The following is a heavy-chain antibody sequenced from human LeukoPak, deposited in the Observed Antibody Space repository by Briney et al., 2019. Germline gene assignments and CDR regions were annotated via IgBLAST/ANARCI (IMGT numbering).Heavy chain of an antibody. J-gene: IGHJ4*02. CDR2: IIPIFGTP. CDR3: AREPPSTLARDYGDLGGNFDY. CDR1: GGTFSSYG. V-gene: IGHV1-69*13. D-gene: IGHD4-17*01. Sequence: SVKVSCKASGGTFSSYGISWVRQAPGQGLEWMGGIIPIFGTPNYAQKFQGRVTITADESTSTAYMELSSLRSEDTAVYYCAREPPSTLARDYGDLGGNFDYWGQGTLVTVSS.